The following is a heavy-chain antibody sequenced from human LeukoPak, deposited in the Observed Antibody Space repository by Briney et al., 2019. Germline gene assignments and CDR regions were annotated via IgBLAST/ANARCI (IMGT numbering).Heavy chain of an antibody. CDR2: TYYRSQWYN. V-gene: IGHV6-1*01. Sequence: SQTLSLTSAISGDSVSSNSSWNWIRQSPSRGLEWLGRTYYRSQWYNDYVVSVKSRININPNTSNNHFSLQLNSVTPEDTAVYYCARGGQGDGYSADEAFDIWGQGTMVTVS. J-gene: IGHJ3*02. CDR1: GDSVSSNSS. CDR3: ARGGQGDGYSADEAFDI. D-gene: IGHD5-18*01.